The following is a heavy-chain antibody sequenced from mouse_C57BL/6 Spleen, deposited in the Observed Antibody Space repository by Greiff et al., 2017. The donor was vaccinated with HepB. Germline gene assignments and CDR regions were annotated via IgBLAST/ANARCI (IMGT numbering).Heavy chain of an antibody. Sequence: VQLQQSGAELVKPGASVKLSCKASGYTFTSYWMHWVKQRPGQGLEWIGMIHPNSGSTNYNEKFKSKATLTVDKSSSTAYMQLSSLTSADSAVYYCARRHYGSSYGWDFDVGGTGTTVTVSS. CDR3: ARRHYGSSYGWDFDV. D-gene: IGHD1-1*01. J-gene: IGHJ1*03. CDR1: GYTFTSYW. CDR2: IHPNSGST. V-gene: IGHV1-64*01.